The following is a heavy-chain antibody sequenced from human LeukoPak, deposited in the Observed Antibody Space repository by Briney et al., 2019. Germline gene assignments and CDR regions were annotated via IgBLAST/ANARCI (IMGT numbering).Heavy chain of an antibody. V-gene: IGHV3-33*06. CDR2: IWYDGSNK. CDR1: GFTFSSYG. CDR3: AKGRRAFDY. Sequence: GRSPRLSCAASGFTFSSYGMHWVRQAPGKGLEWVAVIWYDGSNKYYADSVKGLFTISRDNSKNTLYLQMNSLRAEDTAVYYCAKGRRAFDYWGQGTLVTVSS. J-gene: IGHJ4*02.